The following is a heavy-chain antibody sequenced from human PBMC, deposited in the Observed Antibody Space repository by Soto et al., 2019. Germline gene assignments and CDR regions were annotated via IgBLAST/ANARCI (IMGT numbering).Heavy chain of an antibody. CDR1: GGTFSSYA. CDR2: IIPIPGTA. Sequence: QVQLVQSGAEVKKPGSSVKVSCKASGGTFSSYAISWVRQAPGQGLEWMGGIIPIPGTANYAQKFQGRVTITADESTSTAYMELSSLRSEDTAVYYCARSQGSSTSLEIYYYYYYGMDVWGQGTTVTVSS. J-gene: IGHJ6*02. D-gene: IGHD2-2*01. CDR3: ARSQGSSTSLEIYYYYYYGMDV. V-gene: IGHV1-69*01.